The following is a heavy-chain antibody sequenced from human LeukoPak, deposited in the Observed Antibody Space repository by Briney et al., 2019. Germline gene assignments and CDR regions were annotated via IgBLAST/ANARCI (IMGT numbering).Heavy chain of an antibody. CDR2: IHPGRGDT. D-gene: IGHD7-27*01. Sequence: ASVKVSCQALGYTFTDHYFHWLRQAPGQGIEWMGWIHPGRGDTNIAQKFQGRVSLTRDMSISTAYMELSRPTSDDTAVYYCARDHNWGPAYWGQGTLVSVSS. CDR1: GYTFTDHY. CDR3: ARDHNWGPAY. J-gene: IGHJ4*02. V-gene: IGHV1-2*02.